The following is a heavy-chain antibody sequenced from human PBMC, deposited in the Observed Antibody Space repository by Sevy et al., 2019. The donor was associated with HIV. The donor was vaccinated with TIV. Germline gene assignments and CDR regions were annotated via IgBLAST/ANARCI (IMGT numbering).Heavy chain of an antibody. Sequence: GGSLRLSCAASGLSFSNAWMAWVRQAPGKGLEWVGRIRSETGGGTTDFAAFAKAKFTISREDPKNTLYLQMNSLKTEDTAVYYCAIDHRRDGMIVVPFEKWGLGTLVTVSS. V-gene: IGHV3-15*01. CDR3: AIDHRRDGMIVVPFEK. CDR1: GLSFSNAW. CDR2: IRSETGGGTT. D-gene: IGHD3-22*01. J-gene: IGHJ4*02.